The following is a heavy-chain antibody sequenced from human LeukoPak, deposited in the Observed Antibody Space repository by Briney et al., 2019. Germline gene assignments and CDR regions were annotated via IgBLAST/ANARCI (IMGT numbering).Heavy chain of an antibody. Sequence: RPSETLSLTCTVSGGSIGSYYWSWIRQPPGKGLEWIGYIYYSGSTNHNPSLKSRVTISVDTSKSQFSLKLSSVTAADTAVYYCARRDYYYDSSGSKVPYYFDYWGQGTLVTVSS. CDR1: GGSIGSYY. D-gene: IGHD3-22*01. V-gene: IGHV4-59*01. J-gene: IGHJ4*02. CDR2: IYYSGST. CDR3: ARRDYYYDSSGSKVPYYFDY.